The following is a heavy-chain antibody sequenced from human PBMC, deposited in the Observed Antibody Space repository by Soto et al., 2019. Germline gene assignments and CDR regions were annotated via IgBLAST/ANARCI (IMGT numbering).Heavy chain of an antibody. Sequence: ASVKVSCKASVYTFTSYGISWVRQAPGQGLEWMGWMNPNSGNTGYAQKFEGRVTMTRNTSISTAYMELSSMRSEDTAVYYCARVVSALYYYYYYMDVWGKGTTVTVSS. J-gene: IGHJ6*03. V-gene: IGHV1-8*02. CDR1: VYTFTSYG. CDR2: MNPNSGNT. D-gene: IGHD3-22*01. CDR3: ARVVSALYYYYYYMDV.